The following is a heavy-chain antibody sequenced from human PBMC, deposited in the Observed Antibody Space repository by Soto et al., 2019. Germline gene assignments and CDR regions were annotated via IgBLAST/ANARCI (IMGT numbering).Heavy chain of an antibody. J-gene: IGHJ4*02. CDR2: IWYDGSNK. CDR3: ARDLAVALIDY. D-gene: IGHD6-19*01. Sequence: PGGSLRLSCAASGFTFSSCGMHWVRQAPGKGLEWVAVIWYDGSNKYYADSVKGRFTISRDNSKNTLYLQMNSLRAEDTAVYYCARDLAVALIDYWGQGTLVTVSS. V-gene: IGHV3-33*01. CDR1: GFTFSSCG.